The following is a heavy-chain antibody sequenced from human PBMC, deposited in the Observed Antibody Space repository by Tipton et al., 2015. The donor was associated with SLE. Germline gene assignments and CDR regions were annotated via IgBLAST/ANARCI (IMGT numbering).Heavy chain of an antibody. V-gene: IGHV4-59*01. CDR1: GDSIGSDY. CDR2: IYHSGST. Sequence: GLVKPSETLSLTCSVSGDSIGSDYWNWIRQPPGKGLEWIGYIYHSGSTSYNPSPKSRVTISIDTSKTHFSLKLSSVTPADTAVYYCARGTLEGPLDMDVWGKGTTVTVSS. J-gene: IGHJ6*03. CDR3: ARGTLEGPLDMDV.